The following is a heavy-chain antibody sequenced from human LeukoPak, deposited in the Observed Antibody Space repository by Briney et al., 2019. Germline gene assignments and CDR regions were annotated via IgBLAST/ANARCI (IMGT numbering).Heavy chain of an antibody. CDR2: IYYSGST. J-gene: IGHJ6*02. CDR1: GGSISSGGYY. V-gene: IGHV4-31*03. Sequence: PSQTLSLTCTVSGGSISSGGYYWSWIRQHPGKGLEWIGYIYYSGSTYYNPSLKSRVTISVDTSKNQFSLKLSSVTAADTAVYYCARWTSTDYGMDVWGQGTTVTVSS. D-gene: IGHD3/OR15-3a*01. CDR3: ARWTSTDYGMDV.